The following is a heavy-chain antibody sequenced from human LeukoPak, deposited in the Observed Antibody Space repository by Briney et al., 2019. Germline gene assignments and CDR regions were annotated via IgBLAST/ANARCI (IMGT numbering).Heavy chain of an antibody. V-gene: IGHV3-73*01. CDR2: IRSKASSYAT. J-gene: IGHJ4*02. Sequence: GGSLRLSCAASGFTFSGSAMHWVRQASGKGLEWVGRIRSKASSYATAYAASVKGRFTISRDDSKNAAYLQMNSLKTEDAAVYYCTVNYCSGATCYMYWGQGTLVTVSS. D-gene: IGHD2-15*01. CDR1: GFTFSGSA. CDR3: TVNYCSGATCYMY.